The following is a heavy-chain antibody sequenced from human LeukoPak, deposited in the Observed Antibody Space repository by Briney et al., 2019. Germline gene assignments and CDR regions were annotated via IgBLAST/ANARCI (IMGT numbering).Heavy chain of an antibody. V-gene: IGHV1-2*02. J-gene: IGHJ5*02. CDR2: INPNSGGT. CDR1: GGTFSSYA. D-gene: IGHD6-13*01. Sequence: ASVKVSCKASGGTFSSYAISWVRQAPGQGLEWMGWINPNSGGTNYAQKFQGRVTMTRDTSISTAYMELSRLRSDDTAVYYCARATHFDPPRIAAAGTGREGNWFDPWGQGTLVTVSS. CDR3: ARATHFDPPRIAAAGTGREGNWFDP.